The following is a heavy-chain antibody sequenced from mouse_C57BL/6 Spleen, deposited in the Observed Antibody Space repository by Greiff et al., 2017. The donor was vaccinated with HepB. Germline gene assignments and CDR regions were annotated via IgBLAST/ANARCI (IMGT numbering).Heavy chain of an antibody. D-gene: IGHD2-1*01. CDR1: GYTFTSYG. V-gene: IGHV1-81*01. J-gene: IGHJ3*01. CDR3: ARGGGYYGNYSAWFAY. Sequence: VQLQQSGAELARPGASVKLSCKASGYTFTSYGISWVKQRTGQGLEWIGEIYPRSGNTYYNEKFKGKATLTADKSSSTAYMELRSLTSEDSAVYFCARGGGYYGNYSAWFAYWGRDSGHCLC. CDR2: IYPRSGNT.